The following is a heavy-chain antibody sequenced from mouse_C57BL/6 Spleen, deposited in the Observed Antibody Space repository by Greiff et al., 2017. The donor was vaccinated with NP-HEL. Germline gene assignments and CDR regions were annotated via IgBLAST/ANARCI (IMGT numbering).Heavy chain of an antibody. V-gene: IGHV1-53*01. D-gene: IGHD1-1*01. CDR2: INPSNGGT. CDR1: GYTFTSYW. CDR3: VVTTGIATDWYFDG. Sequence: VQLQQPGTELVKPGASVKLSCKASGYTFTSYWMHWVKQRPGQGLEWIGNINPSNGGTNYNEKFKSKATLTVDKSSSTAYMQLSSLTSEDSAVYYCVVTTGIATDWYFDGWGTGTTVTVSS. J-gene: IGHJ1*03.